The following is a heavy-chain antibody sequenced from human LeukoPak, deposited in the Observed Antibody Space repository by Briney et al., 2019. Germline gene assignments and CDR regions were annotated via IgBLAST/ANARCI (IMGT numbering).Heavy chain of an antibody. D-gene: IGHD1-1*01. CDR1: GDSVNSGAYY. Sequence: SETLSLTCTVSGDSVNSGAYYWSWLRQPAGKEPEWIGRIYPLETTNYNPSLKSRVTMSVDTSKNQFSLKLSSVTAADTAVYYCASKGWGTPFDYWGQGTLVTVSS. CDR3: ASKGWGTPFDY. J-gene: IGHJ4*02. V-gene: IGHV4-61*10. CDR2: IYPLETT.